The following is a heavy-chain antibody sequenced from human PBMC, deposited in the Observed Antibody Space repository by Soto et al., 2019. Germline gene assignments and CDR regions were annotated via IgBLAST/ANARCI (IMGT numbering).Heavy chain of an antibody. CDR2: IFGADET. CDR3: VRGGFD. Sequence: EVQLVETGGDLIQPGGSLGLSCAASGFSVTASNMNWVRQAPGKGLEWVSVIFGADETYYADSVRGRFTISRDNSKNTVYLQMDSLRTEDTALYYCVRGGFDWGQGTLVTVSS. V-gene: IGHV3-53*02. J-gene: IGHJ4*02. CDR1: GFSVTASN. D-gene: IGHD3-16*01.